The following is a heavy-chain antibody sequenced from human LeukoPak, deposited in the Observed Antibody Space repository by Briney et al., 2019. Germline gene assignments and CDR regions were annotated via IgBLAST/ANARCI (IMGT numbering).Heavy chain of an antibody. Sequence: GGSLRLSCAASGFTFSAYTMNWVRQAPGKGLEWVSSIGSVTTYIYYADSVKGRFTISRDNAKNSLSLQMNSLRAEDTAVYYCARAIAVAGPYYFDYWGQGTLVTVSS. J-gene: IGHJ4*02. CDR3: ARAIAVAGPYYFDY. V-gene: IGHV3-21*01. D-gene: IGHD6-19*01. CDR2: IGSVTTYI. CDR1: GFTFSAYT.